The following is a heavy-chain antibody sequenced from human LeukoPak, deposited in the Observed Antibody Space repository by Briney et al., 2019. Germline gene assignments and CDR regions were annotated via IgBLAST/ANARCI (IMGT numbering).Heavy chain of an antibody. D-gene: IGHD1-26*01. CDR3: TRDSGTYNSFDP. V-gene: IGHV3-73*01. Sequence: GGPLRLSCAASGFTFSGSAIHWVRQSSGKGLEWVGQIDKKDKGYATATAYAASVKGRFTISRDDSINTAYLQMQSLKTEDTALYYCTRDSGTYNSFDPWGQGTLVTVSS. CDR1: GFTFSGSA. J-gene: IGHJ5*02. CDR2: IDKKDKGYATAT.